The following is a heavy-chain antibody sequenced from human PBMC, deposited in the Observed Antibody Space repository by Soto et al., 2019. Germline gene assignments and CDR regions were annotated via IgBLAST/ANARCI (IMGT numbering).Heavy chain of an antibody. CDR1: GGTFSSYT. D-gene: IGHD4-17*01. CDR2: IIPILGIA. Sequence: GASVKVSCKASGGTFSSYTISWVRQAPGQGLEWMGRIIPILGIANYAQKFQGRFTITADKSTSTAYMQMNSLRAEDTAVYYCARRGPGYGGNSAYFDYWGQGTLVTSPQ. J-gene: IGHJ4*02. V-gene: IGHV1-69*02. CDR3: ARRGPGYGGNSAYFDY.